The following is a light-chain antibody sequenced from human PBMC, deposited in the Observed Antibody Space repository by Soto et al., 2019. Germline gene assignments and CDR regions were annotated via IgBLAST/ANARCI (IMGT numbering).Light chain of an antibody. CDR2: SAS. Sequence: IQLTQSPSSLSASVGDRVTITCRASQGISSYLAWYQQKPGKAPNLLIYSASTLQSGVPSRFGGSGSGTDFTLTISSLQPVDFATYYCQQLNSYPLTFGGGTKVEIK. CDR3: QQLNSYPLT. J-gene: IGKJ4*01. CDR1: QGISSY. V-gene: IGKV1-9*01.